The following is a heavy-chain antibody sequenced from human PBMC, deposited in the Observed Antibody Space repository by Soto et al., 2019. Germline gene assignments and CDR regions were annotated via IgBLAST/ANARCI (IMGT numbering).Heavy chain of an antibody. D-gene: IGHD6-19*01. CDR2: IYYSGSI. J-gene: IGHJ4*02. CDR1: GGSISNYY. Sequence: SETLSLTCTVSGGSISNYYWSWIRQPPGKGLEWIGYIYYSGSINYNPSLKSRVAISEDTSKNQFSLKMSSVTAADTAVYYCAREIAVAGTHYFDYWGQGTLVTVSS. V-gene: IGHV4-59*01. CDR3: AREIAVAGTHYFDY.